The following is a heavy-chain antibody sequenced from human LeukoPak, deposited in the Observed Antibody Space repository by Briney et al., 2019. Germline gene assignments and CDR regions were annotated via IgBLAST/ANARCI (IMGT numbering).Heavy chain of an antibody. Sequence: GSLRLSCAASGFTFSTYAMNWVRQAPGKGLEWVAVISDDGRHNYYADSVKGRFTISRDNSKNTLYLQMNSLRAEDTAVYYCARDVYYYDSSGCMDVWGQGTTVTVSS. J-gene: IGHJ6*02. CDR3: ARDVYYYDSSGCMDV. CDR2: ISDDGRHN. V-gene: IGHV3-30*04. CDR1: GFTFSTYA. D-gene: IGHD3-22*01.